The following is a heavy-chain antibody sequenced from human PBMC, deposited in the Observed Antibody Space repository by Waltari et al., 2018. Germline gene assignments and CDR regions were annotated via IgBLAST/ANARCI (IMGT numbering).Heavy chain of an antibody. CDR1: GGSITSNRHY. J-gene: IGHJ3*01. CDR3: ARYIGGSIGTAAFDV. CDR2: ISYNGAT. Sequence: QLQLQESGPGLGKPSETLSPTCIVSGGSITSNRHYWAWIRQPPWQGLEWIGTISYNGATHSRPSLKHRVTLSVDTPKNQLSLNLGSVTAADTAVYYCARYIGGSIGTAAFDVWGQGTMVSDSS. D-gene: IGHD3-16*01. V-gene: IGHV4-39*01.